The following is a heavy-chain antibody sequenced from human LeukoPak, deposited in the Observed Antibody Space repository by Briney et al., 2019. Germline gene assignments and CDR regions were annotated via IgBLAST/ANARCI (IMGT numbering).Heavy chain of an antibody. CDR1: GGTFSSYA. CDR2: IIPIFGTA. Sequence: SVKVSCKASGGTFSSYAISWVRQAPGQGLEWVGGIIPIFGTANYAQKLQGRVTITTHESTSTAYMELSSLRSEDTAVYYCARGATRFWVFDYWGQGTLVTVSS. D-gene: IGHD5-12*01. CDR3: ARGATRFWVFDY. J-gene: IGHJ4*02. V-gene: IGHV1-69*05.